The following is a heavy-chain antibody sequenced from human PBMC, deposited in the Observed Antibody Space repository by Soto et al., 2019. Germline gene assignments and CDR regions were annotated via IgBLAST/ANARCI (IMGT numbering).Heavy chain of an antibody. CDR3: AKDSGYSDSSGYYSYYYGMDV. CDR2: ISWDGGST. J-gene: IGHJ6*02. D-gene: IGHD3-22*01. V-gene: IGHV3-43D*03. CDR1: GFTFDDYA. Sequence: GGSLRLSCAASGFTFDDYAMHWVRQAPGKGLEWVSLISWDGGSTYYADSVKGRFTISRDNSKNSLYLQMNSLRAEDDALYYCAKDSGYSDSSGYYSYYYGMDVWGQGTTVPVPS.